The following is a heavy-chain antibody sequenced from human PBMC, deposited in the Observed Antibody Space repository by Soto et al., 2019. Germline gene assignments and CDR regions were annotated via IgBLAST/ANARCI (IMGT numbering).Heavy chain of an antibody. CDR2: NYYSGST. D-gene: IGHD3-22*01. Sequence: QLQLQESGPGLVKPSETLSLTCTVSGGSISSSSYYWGWIRQPPGKGLEWIGSNYYSGSTYYNASLKSRVTISLDASKNQCSLKLSSVTATDTAVYYWARHPHQKNYDSSGDKGGFGAFDIWGQGTMVTVSS. J-gene: IGHJ3*02. CDR1: GGSISSSSYY. CDR3: ARHPHQKNYDSSGDKGGFGAFDI. V-gene: IGHV4-39*01.